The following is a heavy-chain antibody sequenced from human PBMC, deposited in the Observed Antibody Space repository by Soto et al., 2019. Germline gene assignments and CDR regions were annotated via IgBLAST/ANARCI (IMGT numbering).Heavy chain of an antibody. CDR1: GYSFTSYW. D-gene: IGHD6-13*01. V-gene: IGHV5-51*01. Sequence: PGESLKISCKGSGYSFTSYWIGWVRQMPGKGLEWMGIIYPGDSDTRYSPSFQGQVTISADKSISTAYLQWSSLKASDTAMYYCARQWGMEQQLVPFFYWGQGTLVTVSS. CDR3: ARQWGMEQQLVPFFY. J-gene: IGHJ4*02. CDR2: IYPGDSDT.